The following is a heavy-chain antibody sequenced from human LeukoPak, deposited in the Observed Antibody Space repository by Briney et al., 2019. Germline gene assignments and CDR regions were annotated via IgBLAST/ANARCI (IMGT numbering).Heavy chain of an antibody. Sequence: SETLSLTCTVSGGSISSSSYYWGWIRQPPGKGLEWIGSVYFSGRTYYNPSLKSRDTISVDASKNQFSLKLRSVTAADTAVYYCARHSWLFYAMDVWGQGTTVTVSS. CDR1: GGSISSSSYY. D-gene: IGHD3-22*01. V-gene: IGHV4-39*01. CDR3: ARHSWLFYAMDV. J-gene: IGHJ6*02. CDR2: VYFSGRT.